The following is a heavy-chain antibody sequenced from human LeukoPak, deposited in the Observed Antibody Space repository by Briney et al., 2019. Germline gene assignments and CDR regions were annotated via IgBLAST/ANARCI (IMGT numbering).Heavy chain of an antibody. J-gene: IGHJ4*02. V-gene: IGHV3-53*01. CDR1: GFIVSSNY. CDR3: ARGGCSGGSCYFDS. D-gene: IGHD2-15*01. Sequence: GGSLRLSCAASGFIVSSNYMSWVRQAPGKGLEWVSVIYSGGTTYYADSVKGRFTISRDNSKNTLYLQMNSLRAEDTAVYYCARGGCSGGSCYFDSWGQGTLVTVSS. CDR2: IYSGGTT.